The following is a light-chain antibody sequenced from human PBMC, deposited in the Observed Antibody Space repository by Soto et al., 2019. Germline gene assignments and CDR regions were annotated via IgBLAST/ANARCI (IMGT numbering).Light chain of an antibody. J-gene: IGKJ5*01. CDR1: QSVSSSY. Sequence: EIVLTQSPGTLSLSPGERATLSCRASQSVSSSYLAWYQQTPGQAPRVVIYDASNRATGIPARFSGSGSGTDFTLTINRLEPEDFAVYYCQLYGISPHFGQGTRLEI. CDR3: QLYGISPH. V-gene: IGKV3-20*01. CDR2: DAS.